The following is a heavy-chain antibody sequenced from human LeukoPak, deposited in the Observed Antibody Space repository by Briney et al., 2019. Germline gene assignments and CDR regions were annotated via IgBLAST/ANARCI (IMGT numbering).Heavy chain of an antibody. Sequence: PGGSLRLSCEASGFTLTSYSMNWVRQAPGKGLEWVSYISSSSSTIYYADSVKGRFTISRDNAKNSLYLQMNSLRAEDTAVYYCAGESSAAAGNRFDCWGQGTLVTVSS. D-gene: IGHD6-13*01. CDR1: GFTLTSYS. J-gene: IGHJ4*02. V-gene: IGHV3-48*01. CDR3: AGESSAAAGNRFDC. CDR2: ISSSSSTI.